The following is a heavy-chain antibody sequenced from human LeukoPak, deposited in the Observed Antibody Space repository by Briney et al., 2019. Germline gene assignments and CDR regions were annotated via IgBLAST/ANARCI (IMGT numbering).Heavy chain of an antibody. J-gene: IGHJ4*02. CDR1: GFTFSDYY. V-gene: IGHV3-23*01. Sequence: GGSLRLSCAASGFTFSDYYMSWIRQAPGKGLEWVSGFSQTGDRTYYADSVKGRFTISRDNSKNTLFLQMNRLRADDTAVYYCAKDLATNRFSAYDYWGQGTLVTVSS. CDR2: FSQTGDRT. D-gene: IGHD1-14*01. CDR3: AKDLATNRFSAYDY.